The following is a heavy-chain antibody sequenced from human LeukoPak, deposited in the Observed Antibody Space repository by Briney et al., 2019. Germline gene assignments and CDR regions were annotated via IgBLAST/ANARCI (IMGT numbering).Heavy chain of an antibody. CDR3: GNRRVWGTLPFDC. Sequence: PGGSLRLSCAASGFTFDDYAMHWVRQAPGKGLEWVSLISGDGGSTYYADSVKGRFTISRDNSKNSLYLQINSLRTEDTALYYWGNRRVWGTLPFDCWGQGTLVTVSS. V-gene: IGHV3-43*02. CDR1: GFTFDDYA. J-gene: IGHJ4*02. D-gene: IGHD3-16*01. CDR2: ISGDGGST.